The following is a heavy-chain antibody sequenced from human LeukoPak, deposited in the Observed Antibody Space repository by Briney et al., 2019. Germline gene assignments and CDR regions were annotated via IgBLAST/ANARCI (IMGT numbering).Heavy chain of an antibody. J-gene: IGHJ4*02. CDR1: GFTFSSYA. CDR3: AKGDAYCGGDCYPD. Sequence: GGSLRLSCAASGFTFSSYAMSWVRQAPGKGLERVSAFSGSSGSTYYADSVKGRFTISRDNSKNTLYLQMNSLRVEDTAVYYCAKGDAYCGGDCYPDWGQGTLVTVSS. D-gene: IGHD2-21*02. CDR2: FSGSSGST. V-gene: IGHV3-23*01.